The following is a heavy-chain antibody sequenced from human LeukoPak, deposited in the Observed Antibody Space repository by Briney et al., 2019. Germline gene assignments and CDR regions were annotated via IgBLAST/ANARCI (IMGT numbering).Heavy chain of an antibody. CDR1: GFTFSSYA. V-gene: IGHV3-23*01. CDR3: AKRVGYYFEY. D-gene: IGHD6-13*01. J-gene: IGHJ4*02. CDR2: ISGSGGGT. Sequence: GGSLRLSCEGSGFTFSSYAMSWVRQAPGKGLEWVSGISGSGGGTYYADSVKGRFTVSGDKSKNTLYPQMNSLRVEDTAVYYCAKRVGYYFEYWGQGTLVTVSS.